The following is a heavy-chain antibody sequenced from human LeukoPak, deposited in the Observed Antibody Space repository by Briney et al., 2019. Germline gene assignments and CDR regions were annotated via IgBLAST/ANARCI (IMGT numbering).Heavy chain of an antibody. CDR3: ARIPRLPLITMVRGGHFDY. D-gene: IGHD3-10*01. Sequence: KPSETLSLTCAVSGGSISSSNWWSWVRQPPGKGLEWIGEIYHSGSTNYNPSLKSRVTISVDKSKNQFSLKLSSVTAADTAVYYCARIPRLPLITMVRGGHFDYWGQGTLATVSS. CDR1: GGSISSSNW. CDR2: IYHSGST. V-gene: IGHV4-4*02. J-gene: IGHJ4*02.